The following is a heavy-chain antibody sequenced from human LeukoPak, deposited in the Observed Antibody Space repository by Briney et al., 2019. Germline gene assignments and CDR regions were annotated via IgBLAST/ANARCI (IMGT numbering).Heavy chain of an antibody. CDR1: GSTFSSYA. V-gene: IGHV3-23*01. Sequence: GGSLRLSCAASGSTFSSYAMSWVRQAPGKGLEWVSAISGSGGSTYYADSVKGRFTISRDDAKNSLYLHMNSLRAEDTAVYYCTRDPRALDYWGQGTLVTVSS. CDR3: TRDPRALDY. J-gene: IGHJ4*02. CDR2: ISGSGGST.